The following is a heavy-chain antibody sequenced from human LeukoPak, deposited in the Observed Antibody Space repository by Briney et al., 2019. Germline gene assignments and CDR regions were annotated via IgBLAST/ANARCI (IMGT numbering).Heavy chain of an antibody. Sequence: GGSLRPSCSASGFTFRTYTMHWVRQAPGKGPEWVAFISSDGSNKYYADSVKGRFTISRDNSKITLYLQMNSLRAEDTAVYYCARGEGGSSTYYYYMDVWGKGTTVTVSS. CDR3: ARGEGGSSTYYYYMDV. J-gene: IGHJ6*03. V-gene: IGHV3-30-3*01. CDR1: GFTFRTYT. CDR2: ISSDGSNK. D-gene: IGHD6-6*01.